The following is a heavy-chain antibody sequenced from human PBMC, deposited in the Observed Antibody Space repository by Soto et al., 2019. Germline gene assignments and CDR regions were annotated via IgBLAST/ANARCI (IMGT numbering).Heavy chain of an antibody. V-gene: IGHV4-30-2*01. CDR2: IYHSGST. J-gene: IGHJ5*02. Sequence: SETLSLTCAVSGGSISSGGYSWSWIRQPPGKGLEWIGYIYHSGSTYYNPSLKSRVTISVDTSKNQFSLKLSSVTAADTAVYYCARGRHPGYWFDHWGQGTLVTVSS. D-gene: IGHD6-25*01. CDR1: GGSISSGGYS. CDR3: ARGRHPGYWFDH.